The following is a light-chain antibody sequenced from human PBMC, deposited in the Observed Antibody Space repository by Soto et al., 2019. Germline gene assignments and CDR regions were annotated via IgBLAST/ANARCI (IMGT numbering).Light chain of an antibody. V-gene: IGLV2-14*01. CDR1: SGDVGGYYY. J-gene: IGLJ1*01. CDR3: SSYTAGRTI. Sequence: SALTQPASVSGSPGQSITISCTGTSGDVGGYYYVSWYQQLPGKAPKLMISEVSNRPSGVSNRFSGSKSGNTASLTISGLQAEDEADYYCSSYTAGRTIFGDGKKVIV. CDR2: EVS.